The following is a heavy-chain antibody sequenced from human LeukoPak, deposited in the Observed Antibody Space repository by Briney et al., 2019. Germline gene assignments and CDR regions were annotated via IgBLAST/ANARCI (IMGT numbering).Heavy chain of an antibody. Sequence: SETLSLTCTVSGGSISSSSYYWGWIRQPPGKGLEWIGSIYHSGSIYYNPSLKSRVTISVDTSKNQFSLKLSSVTAADTAVYYCARANYYYDSSGYYWFDPWGQGTLVTVSS. CDR3: ARANYYYDSSGYYWFDP. V-gene: IGHV4-39*07. CDR2: IYHSGSI. CDR1: GGSISSSSYY. D-gene: IGHD3-22*01. J-gene: IGHJ5*02.